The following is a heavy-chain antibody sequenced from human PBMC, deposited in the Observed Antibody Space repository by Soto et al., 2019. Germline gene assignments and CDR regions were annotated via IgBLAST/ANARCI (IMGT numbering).Heavy chain of an antibody. CDR3: ARDMEDNTDYGDF. J-gene: IGHJ4*02. CDR1: GFTVSRYY. CDR2: IKEDGSEN. Sequence: EVQLVESGGGLVQPGGSLRLSCTVSGFTVSRYYMNWVRQAPGKGLEWVATIKEDGSENFYVDSVKGRFTISRDNAKNSLFLQMNSLRGEDTALYYFARDMEDNTDYGDFWGQGTLVTVSS. D-gene: IGHD1-1*01. V-gene: IGHV3-7*01.